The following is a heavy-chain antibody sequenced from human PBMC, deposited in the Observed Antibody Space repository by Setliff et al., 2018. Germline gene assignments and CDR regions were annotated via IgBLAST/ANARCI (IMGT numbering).Heavy chain of an antibody. J-gene: IGHJ4*02. Sequence: ASVKVSCKASGYSFTTYYMYWVRQAPGQGLEWMGIINVSGGSASYAQKFQGRVTMTTDTSTSTAYMELKSLRSDDTAVYYCARINFYVSSGYYYAPDYWGQGTLVTVSS. D-gene: IGHD3-22*01. CDR1: GYSFTTYY. CDR2: INVSGGSA. CDR3: ARINFYVSSGYYYAPDY. V-gene: IGHV1-46*01.